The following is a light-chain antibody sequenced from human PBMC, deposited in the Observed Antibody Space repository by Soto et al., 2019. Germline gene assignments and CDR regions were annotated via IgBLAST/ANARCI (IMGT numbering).Light chain of an antibody. J-gene: IGKJ1*01. Sequence: DIQMTQSPSTLSASVGDRVTITCRASQSISSWLAWYQQKPGKAPKLLSYKVSNLKSVVPSRFSGSGSGTEFTLTISSLQPDDFATYYCQQYNTSATGSFGQGTKVEIK. CDR2: KVS. V-gene: IGKV1-5*03. CDR1: QSISSW. CDR3: QQYNTSATGS.